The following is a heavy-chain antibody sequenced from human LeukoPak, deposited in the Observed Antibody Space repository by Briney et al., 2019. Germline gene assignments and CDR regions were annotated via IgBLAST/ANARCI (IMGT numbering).Heavy chain of an antibody. V-gene: IGHV4-59*01. Sequence: SETLSLTCTVSGGSISSYYWSWIRRPPGKGLEWIGYIYYSGSTNYNPSLKSRVTISVDTSKNQFSLKLSSVTAADTAVYYCARGPFDYGDYVTWGQGTMVTVSS. D-gene: IGHD4-17*01. CDR1: GGSISSYY. J-gene: IGHJ3*01. CDR2: IYYSGST. CDR3: ARGPFDYGDYVT.